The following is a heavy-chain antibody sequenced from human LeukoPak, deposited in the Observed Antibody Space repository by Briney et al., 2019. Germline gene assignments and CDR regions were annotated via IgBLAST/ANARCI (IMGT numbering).Heavy chain of an antibody. J-gene: IGHJ4*02. D-gene: IGHD3-3*01. CDR1: GFTFSSYW. V-gene: IGHV3-23*01. CDR3: AKGLLRFLEWLLCLFDY. Sequence: QPGGSLRLSCAASGFTFSSYWMHWVRQAPGKGLEWVSAISGSGGSTYYADSVKGRFTISRDNSKNTLYLQMNSLRAEDTAVYYCAKGLLRFLEWLLCLFDYWGQGTLVTVSS. CDR2: ISGSGGST.